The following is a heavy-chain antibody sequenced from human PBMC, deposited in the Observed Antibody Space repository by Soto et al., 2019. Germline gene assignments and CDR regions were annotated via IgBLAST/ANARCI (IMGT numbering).Heavy chain of an antibody. D-gene: IGHD6-6*01. CDR3: AAWSIAARPIDY. Sequence: SVKVSCKASGFTFTSSAVQWVRQARGQRLEWIGWIVVGSGNTNYAQKFQERVTITRDMSTSTAYMGLSSLRSEDTAVYYCAAWSIAARPIDYWGQGTLVTVSS. CDR2: IVVGSGNT. V-gene: IGHV1-58*01. CDR1: GFTFTSSA. J-gene: IGHJ4*02.